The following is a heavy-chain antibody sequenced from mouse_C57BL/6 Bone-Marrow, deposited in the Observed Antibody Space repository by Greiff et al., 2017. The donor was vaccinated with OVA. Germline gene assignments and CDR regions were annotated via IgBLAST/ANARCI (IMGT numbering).Heavy chain of an antibody. V-gene: IGHV5-6*02. J-gene: IGHJ3*01. CDR3: ATMITAWFAY. CDR2: ISSGGSYT. CDR1: GFTFSSYG. Sequence: EVKLVESGGDLVKPGGSLKLSCAASGFTFSSYGMSWVRQTPDKRLEWVATISSGGSYTYYPDSVKGRFTISRDNAKNTLYLQMSSLKSEATAMYYCATMITAWFAYWGQGTLVTVSA. D-gene: IGHD2-4*01.